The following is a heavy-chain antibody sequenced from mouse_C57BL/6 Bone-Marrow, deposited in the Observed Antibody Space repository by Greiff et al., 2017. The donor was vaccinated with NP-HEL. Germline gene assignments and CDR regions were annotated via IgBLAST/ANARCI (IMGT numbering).Heavy chain of an antibody. J-gene: IGHJ3*01. CDR3: AGWLLRFAY. Sequence: EVQLQQSGAELVRPGASVKLSCTASGFTIKDDYMHWVKQRPEQGLEWIGWIDPENGDTEYASKFQGKATITADTSSNTAYLQLSSLTSEDTAVYYCAGWLLRFAYWGQGTLVTVSA. CDR2: IDPENGDT. CDR1: GFTIKDDY. V-gene: IGHV14-4*01. D-gene: IGHD2-3*01.